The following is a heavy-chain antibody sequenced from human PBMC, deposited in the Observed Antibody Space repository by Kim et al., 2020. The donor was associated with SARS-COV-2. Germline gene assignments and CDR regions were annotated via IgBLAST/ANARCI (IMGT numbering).Heavy chain of an antibody. D-gene: IGHD2-15*01. V-gene: IGHV4-39*07. CDR1: GGSISSSSYY. CDR2: IYYSGST. CDR3: ARDDLVAGRDYYYYGMDV. J-gene: IGHJ6*02. Sequence: SETLSLTCTVSGGSISSSSYYWGWIRQPPGKGLEWIGSIYYSGSTYYNPSLKSRVTISVDTSKNQFSLKLSSVTAADTAVYYCARDDLVAGRDYYYYGMDVWGQGTTVTVSS.